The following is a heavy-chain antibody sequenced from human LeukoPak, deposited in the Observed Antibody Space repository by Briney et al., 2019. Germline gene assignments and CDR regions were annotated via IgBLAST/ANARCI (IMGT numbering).Heavy chain of an antibody. D-gene: IGHD5-18*01. V-gene: IGHV5-51*01. CDR2: IYPGDSDT. J-gene: IGHJ6*02. CDR3: ARHGNTAMVKYYYYGMDV. Sequence: GESLKISCKGSGYSFTSYWIGWVRQMPGKGLEWMGIIYPGDSDTRYSPSFQGQVTISADKSISTAYLQWSSLKASDTAMYYCARHGNTAMVKYYYYGMDVWGQGTTVTVSS. CDR1: GYSFTSYW.